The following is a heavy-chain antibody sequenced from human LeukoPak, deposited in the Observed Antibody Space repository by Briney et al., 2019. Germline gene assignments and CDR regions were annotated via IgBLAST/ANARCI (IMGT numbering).Heavy chain of an antibody. CDR3: AKGQERESRLDS. J-gene: IGHJ4*02. V-gene: IGHV3-23*01. CDR1: GFTFNTYT. D-gene: IGHD1-1*01. CDR2: ISNSGGST. Sequence: GGSLRLFCGASGFTFNTYTMYWVRQAPGKGLEWVSGISNSGGSTYYADSVKGRFTISRDNSKNTLYLQMNSLRAEDTALYYCAKGQERESRLDSWGQGTLVTVSS.